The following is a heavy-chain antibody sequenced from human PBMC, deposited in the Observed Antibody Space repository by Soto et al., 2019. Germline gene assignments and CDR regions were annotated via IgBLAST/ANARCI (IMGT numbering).Heavy chain of an antibody. CDR2: IYYSGST. CDR1: GGSISSGDYY. J-gene: IGHJ6*02. D-gene: IGHD4-17*01. Sequence: QVQLQESGPGLVKPSQTLSLTCTVSGGSISSGDYYWSWIRQPPGKGREWIGYIYYSGSTYYNPSLKSRVTISVDTSKNQFSLKLSSVTAADTAVYYCARDFVYHGDYLYGMDVWGQGTTVTVSS. V-gene: IGHV4-30-4*01. CDR3: ARDFVYHGDYLYGMDV.